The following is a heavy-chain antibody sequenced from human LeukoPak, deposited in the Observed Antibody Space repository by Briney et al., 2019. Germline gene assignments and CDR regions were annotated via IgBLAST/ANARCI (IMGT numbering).Heavy chain of an antibody. CDR1: GFTFSSYA. Sequence: GGSLRLSCAASGFTFSSYAMHWVRQAPGKGLEWVAVISYDGSNKYYADSVKGRFTISRDNSKNTLNLQMNSLRAEDTAVYYCARDLGQYYDTSDNWFDPWGQGTLVTVSS. CDR3: ARDLGQYYDTSDNWFDP. CDR2: ISYDGSNK. J-gene: IGHJ5*02. V-gene: IGHV3-30*04. D-gene: IGHD3-22*01.